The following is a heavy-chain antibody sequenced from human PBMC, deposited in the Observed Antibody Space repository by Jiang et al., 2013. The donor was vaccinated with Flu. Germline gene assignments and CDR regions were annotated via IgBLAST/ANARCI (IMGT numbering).Heavy chain of an antibody. CDR3: ARDLYGDYFDY. D-gene: IGHD4/OR15-4a*01. V-gene: IGHV3-33*01. J-gene: IGHJ4*02. CDR1: GFTFSSYG. CDR2: IWYDGSNK. Sequence: QLVESGGGVVQPGRSLRLSCAASGFTFSSYGMHWVRQAPGKGLEWVAVIWYDGSNKYYADSVKGRFTISRDNSKNTLYLQMNSLRAEDTAVYYCARDLYGDYFDYWGQGTLVTVSS.